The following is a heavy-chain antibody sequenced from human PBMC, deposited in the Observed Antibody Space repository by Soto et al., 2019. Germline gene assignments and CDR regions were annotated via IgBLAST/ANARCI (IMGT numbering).Heavy chain of an antibody. V-gene: IGHV4-30-4*01. CDR3: ARSGDYVPFDY. Sequence: QVQLQESGPGLVKVSQTLSLTCTVSAGSISSSDYNWRWIRQPPGKGLEWIGFIYYSGYTYNNPCITSRVTISVDTSKNQFSLKLSSVTAADTAVYYCARSGDYVPFDYWGQGTLVTVSS. CDR1: AGSISSSDYN. J-gene: IGHJ4*02. CDR2: IYYSGYT. D-gene: IGHD4-17*01.